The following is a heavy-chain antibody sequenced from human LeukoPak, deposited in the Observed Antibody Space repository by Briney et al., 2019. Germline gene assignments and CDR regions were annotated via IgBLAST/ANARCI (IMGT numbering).Heavy chain of an antibody. CDR1: GFTFSNYE. CDR2: ISSSVSTI. Sequence: GGSLRLSCAASGFTFSNYEMNWVRQAPGKGLEWVSYISSSVSTIYYADSVKGRFTVSRDNAKNSLYLQMNSLRAEDTAVYYCARGWGWFDYWGQGTLVTVSS. D-gene: IGHD3-16*01. V-gene: IGHV3-48*03. J-gene: IGHJ4*02. CDR3: ARGWGWFDY.